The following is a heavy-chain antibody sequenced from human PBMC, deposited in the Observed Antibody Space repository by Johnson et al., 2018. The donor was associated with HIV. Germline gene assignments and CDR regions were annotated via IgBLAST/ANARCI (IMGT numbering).Heavy chain of an antibody. J-gene: IGHJ3*02. D-gene: IGHD3-10*01. CDR1: GIAFSTNW. CDR3: ARVQLLADDVFNI. CDR2: INSDGSST. Sequence: VQLVESGGDLVQPGGSLRLSCVGSGIAFSTNWMHWVRQAPGKGLVWVSRINSDGSSTSYADSVKGRFTISRDNAKNTLYLQMDSLGAEDTAVYYCARVQLLADDVFNIWGQGTMVTVSS. V-gene: IGHV3-74*01.